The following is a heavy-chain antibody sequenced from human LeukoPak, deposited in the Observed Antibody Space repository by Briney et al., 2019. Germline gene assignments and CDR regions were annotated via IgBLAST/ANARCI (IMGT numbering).Heavy chain of an antibody. CDR3: GRAVAENWFDP. J-gene: IGHJ5*02. CDR2: IKQDGSDK. D-gene: IGHD6-19*01. Sequence: GGSLRLSCAASGFTFSSYWMSWVRQAPGKGLEWVANIKQDGSDKYYVDSVKGRFTISRDNAKNSVYLQMNSLRTEDTALYYCGRAVAENWFDPWGQGTLVTVSS. CDR1: GFTFSSYW. V-gene: IGHV3-7*01.